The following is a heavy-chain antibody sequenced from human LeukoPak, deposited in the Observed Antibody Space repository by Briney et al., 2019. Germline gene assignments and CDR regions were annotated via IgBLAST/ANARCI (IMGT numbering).Heavy chain of an antibody. J-gene: IGHJ3*02. CDR1: GFTFSSYS. CDR2: ISGTSSFI. Sequence: PGGSLRLSCAASGFTFSSYSMNWVRQAPGKGLDWVSSISGTSSFIYYADSVKGRFTISRDNAKNSLYLQMNSLRAEDTALYYCARAPDALDIWGQGTMVTVSS. V-gene: IGHV3-21*01. CDR3: ARAPDALDI.